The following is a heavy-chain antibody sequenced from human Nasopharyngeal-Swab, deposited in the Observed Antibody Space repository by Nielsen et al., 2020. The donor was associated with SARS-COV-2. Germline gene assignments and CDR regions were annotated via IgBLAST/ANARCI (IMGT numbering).Heavy chain of an antibody. D-gene: IGHD2-2*01. CDR3: ARASVVPAATDYYYYMDV. CDR2: IYYSGST. J-gene: IGHJ6*03. Sequence: RQAPGKGLEWTGYIYYSGSTYYNPSLKSRVTISVDTSKNQFSLKLSSVTAADTAVYYCARASVVPAATDYYYYMDVWGKGTTVTVSS. V-gene: IGHV4-30-4*01.